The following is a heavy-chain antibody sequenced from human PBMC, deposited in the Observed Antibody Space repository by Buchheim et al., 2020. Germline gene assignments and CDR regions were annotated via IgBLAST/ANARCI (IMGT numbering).Heavy chain of an antibody. J-gene: IGHJ4*02. V-gene: IGHV3-7*01. D-gene: IGHD3-10*01. Sequence: EVQLVESGGGLVQPGGSLRLSCAASGFTFSSYWMSWVRQAPGKGLEWVANIKQDGSEKYYVDSVKGRFTISRDNAKNSLYLKMNSLRAEDTAVYYCARLYGSGSYATAYFDYWGQGTL. CDR3: ARLYGSGSYATAYFDY. CDR1: GFTFSSYW. CDR2: IKQDGSEK.